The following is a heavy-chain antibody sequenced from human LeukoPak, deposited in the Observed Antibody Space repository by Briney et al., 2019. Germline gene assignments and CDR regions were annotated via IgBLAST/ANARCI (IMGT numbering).Heavy chain of an antibody. Sequence: GGSLRLSCAVSGFTVSSSYMTWVHQAPGKGLEWVSLIYAGGSTYYADSVKGRFTISRDNSKNTLYLQMNSLRAEDTAVYYCARRNSGSYDYWGQGTLVTVSS. CDR2: IYAGGST. CDR3: ARRNSGSYDY. D-gene: IGHD1-26*01. J-gene: IGHJ4*02. CDR1: GFTVSSSY. V-gene: IGHV3-53*01.